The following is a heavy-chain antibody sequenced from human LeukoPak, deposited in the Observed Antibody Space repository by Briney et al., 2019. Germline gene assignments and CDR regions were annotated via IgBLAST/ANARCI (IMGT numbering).Heavy chain of an antibody. J-gene: IGHJ3*02. Sequence: GGSLRLSCAASGFTFSSYAMHWVRQAPGKRLEWVAVISYDGSNKYYADSVKGRFTISRDNSKNTLYLQMNSLRAEDTAVYYCARAAFDIWGQGTMVTVSS. V-gene: IGHV3-30-3*01. CDR3: ARAAFDI. CDR2: ISYDGSNK. CDR1: GFTFSSYA.